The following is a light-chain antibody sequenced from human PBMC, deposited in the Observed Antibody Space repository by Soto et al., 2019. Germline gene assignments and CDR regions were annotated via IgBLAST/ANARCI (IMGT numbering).Light chain of an antibody. CDR2: WTS. CDR1: QSVLYSANNKNY. J-gene: IGKJ2*01. Sequence: DIVMTQSPDSLAVSLGERATINCKSSQSVLYSANNKNYLAWYRQKPGPPTKLLIYWTSIRESGVPDRISGSGSGTDFTLTISSLQAEDVAVYYCQQYYSTPPYTFGQGTKLEIK. CDR3: QQYYSTPPYT. V-gene: IGKV4-1*01.